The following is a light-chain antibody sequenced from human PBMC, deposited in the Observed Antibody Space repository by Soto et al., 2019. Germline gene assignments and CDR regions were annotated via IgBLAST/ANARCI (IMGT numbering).Light chain of an antibody. CDR2: GAS. Sequence: EIVLAQSPGTLSLSPGERATLSCRSSQSVSSSYLAWYQQKPGEAPRLLIYGASSRATGIPDMFSGSGAGTDFTPTISRLEPEDFAVYYCQHFGGSPPITFGQGTRLEIK. CDR3: QHFGGSPPIT. CDR1: QSVSSSY. V-gene: IGKV3-20*01. J-gene: IGKJ5*01.